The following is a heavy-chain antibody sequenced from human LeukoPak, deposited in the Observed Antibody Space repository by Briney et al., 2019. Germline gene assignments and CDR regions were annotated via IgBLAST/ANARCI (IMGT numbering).Heavy chain of an antibody. CDR1: GFTFSNYA. V-gene: IGHV3-23*01. J-gene: IGHJ5*02. D-gene: IGHD3-22*01. CDR3: AKDPHYDSSGYSFDP. CDR2: IRGSGEGT. Sequence: GGSLRLSCAASGFTFSNYAMSWVRQAPGKGLEWVSVIRGSGEGTHYADSVKGRFTISRDNSKNTLYLQMNSLRAEDTAAYYCAKDPHYDSSGYSFDPWGQGTLVTVSS.